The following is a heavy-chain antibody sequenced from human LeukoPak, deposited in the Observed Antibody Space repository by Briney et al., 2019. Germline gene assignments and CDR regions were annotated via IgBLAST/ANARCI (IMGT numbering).Heavy chain of an antibody. Sequence: PSETLSLTCTVSGYSISSGYSWGWMRQSPGEGLDWIGSVSHTGNTHYNPSLQSRITISVDTSKKQFSLKLSSVTAADTALYYCVREMGYSFKTFNIWGQGTMVTVSS. CDR1: GYSISSGYS. CDR3: VREMGYSFKTFNI. D-gene: IGHD6-13*01. CDR2: VSHTGNT. J-gene: IGHJ3*02. V-gene: IGHV4-38-2*02.